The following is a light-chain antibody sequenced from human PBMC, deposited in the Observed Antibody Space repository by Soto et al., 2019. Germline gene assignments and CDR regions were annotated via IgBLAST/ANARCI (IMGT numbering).Light chain of an antibody. CDR1: QSISSW. V-gene: IGKV1-5*01. CDR3: QQYNSYS. CDR2: DGS. Sequence: DIQITQSPSSLSASVGDRVTITCRASQSISSWLSWYHQKPGKSPKALVYDGSSLESGVPSRFSGSGSGTEFTLTISSLQPDDFATYYCQQYNSYSFGQGTKVDIK. J-gene: IGKJ1*01.